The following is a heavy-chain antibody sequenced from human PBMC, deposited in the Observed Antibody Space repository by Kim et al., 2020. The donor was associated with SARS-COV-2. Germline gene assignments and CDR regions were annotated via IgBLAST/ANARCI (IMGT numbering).Heavy chain of an antibody. CDR2: ISSSSSTI. V-gene: IGHV3-48*04. J-gene: IGHJ6*02. CDR1: GFTFSSYS. CDR3: ARGRGSTAGYYYYGMDV. D-gene: IGHD1-26*01. Sequence: VGSLRLSCAASGFTFSSYSMNWVRQAPGKGLEWVSYISSSSSTIYYADSVKGRFTISRDNAKNSLYLQMNSLRAEDTAVYYCARGRGSTAGYYYYGMDVWGQGTTFTVSS.